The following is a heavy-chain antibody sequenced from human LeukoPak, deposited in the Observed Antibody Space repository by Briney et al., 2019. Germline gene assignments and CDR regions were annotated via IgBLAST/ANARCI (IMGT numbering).Heavy chain of an antibody. CDR3: AKGAYVILTDYYPYFDY. CDR2: ISGSGDST. V-gene: IGHV3-23*01. CDR1: GFTFSDYA. J-gene: IGHJ4*02. D-gene: IGHD3-9*01. Sequence: GGSLRLSCVASGFTFSDYAMNWVRQAPGKGLEWVSAISGSGDSTYYPDSVKGSFTFSRDNSKNTLYLQMNSLRAEDTAVYYCAKGAYVILTDYYPYFDYWGQGILVTVSS.